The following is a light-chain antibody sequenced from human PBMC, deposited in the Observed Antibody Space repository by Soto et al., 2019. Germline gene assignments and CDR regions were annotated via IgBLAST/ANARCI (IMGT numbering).Light chain of an antibody. V-gene: IGLV2-14*01. J-gene: IGLJ3*02. CDR1: SSDIGGYNY. CDR3: SSYTSTISWV. CDR2: EVT. Sequence: QSALTQPASVSGSPGQSITISCTETSSDIGGYNYVSWYQQHPGKAPKLMIYEVTNRPSGVSDRFSGSKSGNTASLTISGLQAEDEADYYCSSYTSTISWVFGGGTKVTVL.